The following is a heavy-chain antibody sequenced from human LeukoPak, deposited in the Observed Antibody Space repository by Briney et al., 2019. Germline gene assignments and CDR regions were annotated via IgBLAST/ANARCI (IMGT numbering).Heavy chain of an antibody. CDR1: GYTFTSYD. V-gene: IGHV1-8*01. J-gene: IGHJ6*03. D-gene: IGHD2-2*01. CDR3: VILLVVPAANMDV. Sequence: GASVNVSCKASGYTFTSYDINWVRQATGQGLEWMGWMNPNSGNTGYAQKFQGRVTMTRNTSISTAYMELSSLRSEDTAVYYCVILLVVPAANMDVWGKGTTVTVSS. CDR2: MNPNSGNT.